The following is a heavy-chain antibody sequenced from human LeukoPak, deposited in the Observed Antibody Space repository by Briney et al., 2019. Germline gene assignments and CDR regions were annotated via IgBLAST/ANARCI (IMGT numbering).Heavy chain of an antibody. CDR1: GFTFKNYG. CDR2: IWNDGHSE. J-gene: IGHJ4*02. CDR3: ARGVGYSFGNCDY. D-gene: IGHD5-18*01. Sequence: GGSLRLSCAASGFTFKNYGMHWVRQAPGQGLEWVAIIWNDGHSEYYADSVNGRFTISRDNSKNTLFLQMNNLRAEDTAVYYCARGVGYSFGNCDYWGQGTLVTVSS. V-gene: IGHV3-33*01.